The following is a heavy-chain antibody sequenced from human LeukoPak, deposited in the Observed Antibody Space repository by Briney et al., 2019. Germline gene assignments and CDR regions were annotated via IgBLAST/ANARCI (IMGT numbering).Heavy chain of an antibody. V-gene: IGHV1-18*01. CDR1: GYTFTSYG. Sequence: AASVTVSCKASGYTFTSYGINWVRQAPGQGLEWMGWISVYNGNTNYAQKLQGRVIMTTDTSTSTAYMELRSLRSDDTAVYYCARDVEWFGELSLPDYWGQGTLVTVS. D-gene: IGHD3-10*01. J-gene: IGHJ4*02. CDR3: ARDVEWFGELSLPDY. CDR2: ISVYNGNT.